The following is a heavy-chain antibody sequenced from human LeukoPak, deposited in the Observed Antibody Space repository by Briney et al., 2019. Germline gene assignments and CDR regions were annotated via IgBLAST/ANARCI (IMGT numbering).Heavy chain of an antibody. J-gene: IGHJ4*02. CDR3: ARDNSGSIDY. V-gene: IGHV3-53*01. CDR2: IYSGERT. CDR1: GFTVSSNY. D-gene: IGHD1-1*01. Sequence: GGSLRLSCVASGFTVSSNYMNRVRQAPGKGLAWVSIIYSGERTYYADSVKGRYTISRDTSKNTLYLHMNSLRAEDTGMYYCARDNSGSIDYWGQGTLVTVSS.